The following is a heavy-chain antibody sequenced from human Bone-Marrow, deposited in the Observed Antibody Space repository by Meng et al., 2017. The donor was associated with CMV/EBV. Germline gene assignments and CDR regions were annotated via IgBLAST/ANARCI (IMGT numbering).Heavy chain of an antibody. J-gene: IGHJ6*02. V-gene: IGHV1-46*01. CDR2: INPSGGST. CDR1: GYTFTSYY. D-gene: IGHD2-21*01. Sequence: ASVKVSCKASGYTFTSYYMHWVRQAPGQGLEWMGIINPSGGSTSYAQKFQGRVTMTRDTSTSTVYMELSSLRSEDTAVYYCARDSRGYCGGDCYLYVWGQGTTVTVSS. CDR3: ARDSRGYCGGDCYLYV.